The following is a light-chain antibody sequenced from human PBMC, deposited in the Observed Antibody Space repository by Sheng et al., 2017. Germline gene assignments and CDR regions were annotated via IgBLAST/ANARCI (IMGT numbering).Light chain of an antibody. CDR2: GAS. V-gene: IGKV3-15*01. Sequence: EVVLTQSPATLSGSPGERVTLSCRASQSLSINLAWYQQKPGQSPRLLVYGASTRATGIPARFSGSGSGTEFTLTISSLQSEDFAVYYCQYYNKWPLMVTFDQGTKLEIQ. CDR1: QSLSIN. CDR3: QYYNKWPLMVT. J-gene: IGKJ2*01.